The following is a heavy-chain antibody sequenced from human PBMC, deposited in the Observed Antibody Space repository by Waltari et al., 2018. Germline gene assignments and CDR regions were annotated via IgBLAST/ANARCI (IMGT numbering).Heavy chain of an antibody. CDR3: ARRENYDFWRDSFDV. D-gene: IGHD3-3*01. J-gene: IGHJ3*01. CDR1: GVSISSRNYY. Sequence: QQHPHESGPGLEKPSETLSPTCTVSGVSISSRNYYWGWNRQPPGEGLEWIGQISESGSTACNPSLKGRVTISVDASRNQISLHLYCVTAADAAVYYCARRENYDFWRDSFDVWGQGTVVTVSS. V-gene: IGHV4-39*07. CDR2: ISESGST.